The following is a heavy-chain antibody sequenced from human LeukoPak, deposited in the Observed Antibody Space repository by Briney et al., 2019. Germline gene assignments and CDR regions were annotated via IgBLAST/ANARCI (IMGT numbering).Heavy chain of an antibody. CDR1: GFTFSAYG. Sequence: GGSLRHSCAASGFTFSAYGMHWVRQAPGKGLEWVAFIRYDGSNEYADSLKGRFTISRDNSKNTLYLQMNSLRAEDTAVYYCAKVPYNLVVPAAGYFDYWGQGTLVTVSS. CDR2: IRYDGSNE. J-gene: IGHJ4*02. CDR3: AKVPYNLVVPAAGYFDY. V-gene: IGHV3-30*02. D-gene: IGHD2-2*01.